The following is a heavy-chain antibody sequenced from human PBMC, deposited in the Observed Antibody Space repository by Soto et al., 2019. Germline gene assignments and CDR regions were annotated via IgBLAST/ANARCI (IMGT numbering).Heavy chain of an antibody. V-gene: IGHV3-74*01. CDR1: GFTFSSYA. Sequence: GGSLRLSCSASGFTFSSYAMHWVRQAPGKGLVWVSRINTDGSSTSYADSVKGRFTISRDNAKNTLYLQMNSLRAEDTAVYYCARGIKNYYGMDVWGQGTTVTVSS. CDR3: ARGIKNYYGMDV. CDR2: INTDGSST. D-gene: IGHD2-15*01. J-gene: IGHJ6*02.